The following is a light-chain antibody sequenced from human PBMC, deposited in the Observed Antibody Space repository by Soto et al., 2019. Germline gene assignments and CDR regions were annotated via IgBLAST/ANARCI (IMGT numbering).Light chain of an antibody. J-gene: IGLJ2*01. CDR3: SSYTSIITVV. CDR1: SSDVGGYNY. CDR2: DVN. V-gene: IGLV2-14*01. Sequence: QSVLTQPASVSGSPGQSITISCTETSSDVGGYNYVSWYQHHPGKAPKLLIYDVNNRPSGVSDRFSGSKSGNTASLTISGLQTEDEADYYCSSYTSIITVVFGGGTKLTVL.